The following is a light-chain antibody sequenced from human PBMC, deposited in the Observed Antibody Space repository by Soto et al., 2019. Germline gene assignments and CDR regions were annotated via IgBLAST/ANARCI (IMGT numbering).Light chain of an antibody. CDR2: NDV. Sequence: SYELTQPPSVSVTPGQTARLICGGDNIGAKVVHWYQQQPGQAPVLVVYNDVARPSGIPERFSGSNSGNTATLTISRVEAGDEADYYWQVWDSNSVIFGGGTKLTVL. CDR3: QVWDSNSVI. CDR1: NIGAKV. V-gene: IGLV3-21*02. J-gene: IGLJ2*01.